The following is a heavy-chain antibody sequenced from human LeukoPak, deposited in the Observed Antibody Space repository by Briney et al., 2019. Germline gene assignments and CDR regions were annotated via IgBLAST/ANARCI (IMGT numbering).Heavy chain of an antibody. J-gene: IGHJ6*03. CDR1: GFTFTTDD. D-gene: IGHD3-10*01. V-gene: IGHV3-48*03. CDR3: ARQTPPEQRFGSGNYFYYYMDV. CDR2: ISSGGRTI. Sequence: GGSLRVSSAASGFTFTTDDMNSVGQAPGQGLERVSYISSGGRTIYYADSVKGRFTISRDSAKNSLYLQMNSLRAEDTAVYYCARQTPPEQRFGSGNYFYYYMDVWGKGTTVTVSS.